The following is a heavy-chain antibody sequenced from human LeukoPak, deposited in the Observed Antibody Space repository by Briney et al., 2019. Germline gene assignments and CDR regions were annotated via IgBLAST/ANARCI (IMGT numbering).Heavy chain of an antibody. J-gene: IGHJ4*02. Sequence: GASVKVSCKASGYTFTSYGISWVRQAPGQGLEWMGWISAYNGNTNYAQKLEGRVTMTTDTSTSTAYMELRSLRSDDTAVYYCAREVRWAAGTSRRKYDYWGQGTLVTVSS. V-gene: IGHV1-18*01. CDR3: AREVRWAAGTSRRKYDY. CDR1: GYTFTSYG. CDR2: ISAYNGNT. D-gene: IGHD6-13*01.